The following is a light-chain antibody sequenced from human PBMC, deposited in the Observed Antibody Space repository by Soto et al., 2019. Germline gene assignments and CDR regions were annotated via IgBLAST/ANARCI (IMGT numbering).Light chain of an antibody. CDR2: AAS. CDR1: QSVSSNY. V-gene: IGKV3-20*01. J-gene: IGKJ1*01. CDR3: QQYGDSPS. Sequence: VVLTQSPGTLSLYTGERATLSCRAGQSVSSNYLAWYQQKPGQAPRLLIYAASSRATGIPDRFSGSGSGTDFTLTISRLEPEDFAVYYCQQYGDSPSFGQRTIVDIK.